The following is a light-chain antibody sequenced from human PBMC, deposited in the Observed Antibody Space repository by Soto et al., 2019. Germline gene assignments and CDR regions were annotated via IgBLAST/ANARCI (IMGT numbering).Light chain of an antibody. CDR1: QSITTW. J-gene: IGKJ4*01. Sequence: DIQMTQSPSTVSAYVGDSVTITCRASQSITTWLAWYQQRPGKAPKLLIYDVSSLQSGVPSRFSGSASGTEFTLTISSLQPEDFATYYCQQVSGYPLNFGGGTKVDIK. CDR3: QQVSGYPLN. V-gene: IGKV1-5*01. CDR2: DVS.